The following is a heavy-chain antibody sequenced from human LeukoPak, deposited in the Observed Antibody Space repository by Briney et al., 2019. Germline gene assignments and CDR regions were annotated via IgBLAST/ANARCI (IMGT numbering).Heavy chain of an antibody. CDR1: GGTFSTYA. Sequence: ASVKVSCKASGGTFSTYATSWVRQAPGQGLERMGGIVPMFNTTSYAQKFQGRVTITADESTSTAYMELSSLRSDDTAVYYCARDRIAGTRGDYGLDVWGQGTTVTVSS. J-gene: IGHJ6*02. CDR3: ARDRIAGTRGDYGLDV. V-gene: IGHV1-69*13. CDR2: IVPMFNTT. D-gene: IGHD1-1*01.